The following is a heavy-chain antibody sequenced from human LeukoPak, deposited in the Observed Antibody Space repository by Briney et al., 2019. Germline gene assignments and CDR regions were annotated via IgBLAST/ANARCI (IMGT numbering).Heavy chain of an antibody. Sequence: SETLSLTCTVSGGSISSYYWSWIRQPVGKGLEWIGRIFTSGSTNYNPSLKSRVTMSVDTSKNQFSLKLSSVTAADTAVYYCARDREPNYYYYMDVWGKGTTVTVSS. J-gene: IGHJ6*03. CDR2: IFTSGST. CDR3: ARDREPNYYYYMDV. CDR1: GGSISSYY. V-gene: IGHV4-4*07.